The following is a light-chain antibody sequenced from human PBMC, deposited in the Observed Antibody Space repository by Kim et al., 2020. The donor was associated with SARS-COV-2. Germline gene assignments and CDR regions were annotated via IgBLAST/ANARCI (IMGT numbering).Light chain of an antibody. CDR3: QTWGTGIWV. J-gene: IGLJ3*02. Sequence: SVKLTCTLSSGHSSYAIAWHQQQPEKGPRYLMKLNSDGSHSKGDGIPDRFSGSSSGAERYLTISSLQSEDEADYYCQTWGTGIWVFGGGTQLTVL. V-gene: IGLV4-69*01. CDR2: LNSDGSH. CDR1: SGHSSYA.